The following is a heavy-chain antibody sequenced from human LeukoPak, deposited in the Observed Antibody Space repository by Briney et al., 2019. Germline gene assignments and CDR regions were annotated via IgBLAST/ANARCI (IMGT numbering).Heavy chain of an antibody. Sequence: SSETLSLTCTVSGGSLSPYYWSWIRQSPGKGLEWIGYISYSGSTNSHPSLKSRVTISVDTSKNQFSLKLNSVTAADTAVYYCASFYCSGGSCYQYFSYYYMDVWGKGTTVTISS. CDR2: ISYSGST. CDR1: GGSLSPYY. J-gene: IGHJ6*03. CDR3: ASFYCSGGSCYQYFSYYYMDV. D-gene: IGHD2-15*01. V-gene: IGHV4-59*08.